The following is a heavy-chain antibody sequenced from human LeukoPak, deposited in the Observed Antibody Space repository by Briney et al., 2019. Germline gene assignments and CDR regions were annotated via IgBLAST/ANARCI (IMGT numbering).Heavy chain of an antibody. D-gene: IGHD3-16*01. CDR2: IYYSGST. CDR1: GGSISSSSYY. J-gene: IGHJ3*01. CDR3: ANTEYSVWGNDF. Sequence: SETLSLTCTVSGGSISSSSYYWGWIRQPPGKGLEWIGSIYYSGSTYYNPSLKGRVTISVDASKNQFFLSLTSVISLDTAIYYCANTEYSVWGNDFWGQGTMITVSS. V-gene: IGHV4-39*07.